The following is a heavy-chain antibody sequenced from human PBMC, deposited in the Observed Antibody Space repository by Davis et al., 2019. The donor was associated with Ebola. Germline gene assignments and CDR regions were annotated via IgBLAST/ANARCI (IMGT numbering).Heavy chain of an antibody. D-gene: IGHD6-19*01. CDR3: ASFLTYSSGTDY. CDR2: SNPNSGGT. CDR1: GYTFTGYY. J-gene: IGHJ4*02. Sequence: AASVKVSCKASGYTFTGYYMHWVRQAPGQGREWMGRSNPNSGGTNYAQKFQGRVTMTRDTSISTAYVELSRLRSDDTAVYYCASFLTYSSGTDYWGQGTLVTVSS. V-gene: IGHV1-2*06.